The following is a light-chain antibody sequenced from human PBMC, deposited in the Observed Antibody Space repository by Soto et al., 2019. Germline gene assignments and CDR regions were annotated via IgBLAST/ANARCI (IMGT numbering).Light chain of an antibody. Sequence: EIVMTQSPATLSVSPGERATLSGRASQSVSSNLAWYQQKPGQAPRLLIYGASTRATGIPARFSGSGSGTEFTPTISSLQSEDFAVYYGQQYKNWPTITFGQGTRLEIK. CDR3: QQYKNWPTIT. J-gene: IGKJ5*01. CDR2: GAS. CDR1: QSVSSN. V-gene: IGKV3-15*01.